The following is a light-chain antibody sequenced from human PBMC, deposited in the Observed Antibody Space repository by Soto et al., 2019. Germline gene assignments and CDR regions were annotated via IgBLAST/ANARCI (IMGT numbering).Light chain of an antibody. CDR2: GAS. CDR1: QSVSSSY. J-gene: IGKJ2*01. Sequence: EIVLTQSPGTLSLSPGERATLSCRASQSVSSSYLAWYQQKPGQAPRLLIYGASSRATGIPDRFSGSGSGTDFTLAISRLEPEDFAVYYCQQYGSLPPYTFGQGTKREIK. CDR3: QQYGSLPPYT. V-gene: IGKV3-20*01.